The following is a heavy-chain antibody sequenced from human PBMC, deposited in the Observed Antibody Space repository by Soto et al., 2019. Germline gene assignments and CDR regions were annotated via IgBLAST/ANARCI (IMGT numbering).Heavy chain of an antibody. Sequence: QVQLQESGPGLVRPSETLSLTCTVSGGSVTTGSYNWSWIRRPPGKGLEWIGNIFFTGITHYNPSLNNRVTMSVDTSKNQFSLTVTSVTAADTGVYYCERDGHGMDVWGQGTTVTVSS. CDR2: IFFTGIT. CDR1: GGSVTTGSYN. CDR3: ERDGHGMDV. J-gene: IGHJ6*02. V-gene: IGHV4-61*01.